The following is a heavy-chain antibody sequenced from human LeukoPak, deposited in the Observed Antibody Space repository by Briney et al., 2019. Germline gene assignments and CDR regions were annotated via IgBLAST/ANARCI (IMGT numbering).Heavy chain of an antibody. CDR1: GGSISSSSYY. CDR2: IYYSGST. CDR3: ARPITIAVAGVRAFDI. V-gene: IGHV4-39*01. D-gene: IGHD6-19*01. Sequence: SETLSLTCTVSGGSISSSSYYWGWIRQPPGKGLEWIGSIYYSGSTYYNPSLKSQVTISVDTSKNQFSLKLSSVTAADTAVYYCARPITIAVAGVRAFDIWGQGTMVTVSS. J-gene: IGHJ3*02.